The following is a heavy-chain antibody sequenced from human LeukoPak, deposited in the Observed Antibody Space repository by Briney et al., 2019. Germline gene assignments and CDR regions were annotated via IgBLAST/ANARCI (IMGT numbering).Heavy chain of an antibody. CDR1: GFTFSNYD. D-gene: IGHD3-10*01. CDR3: AKVYPGSYSGNWFDP. CDR2: LSSRGDKT. J-gene: IGHJ5*02. V-gene: IGHV3-23*01. Sequence: GGSLRLSCAASGFTFSNYDITWVRQAPGKGLEWVSALSSRGDKTHYAASVKGRFTVSRDNSRNSLYLQMNGLRAEDTAVYYCAKVYPGSYSGNWFDPWGQVTLVTVSS.